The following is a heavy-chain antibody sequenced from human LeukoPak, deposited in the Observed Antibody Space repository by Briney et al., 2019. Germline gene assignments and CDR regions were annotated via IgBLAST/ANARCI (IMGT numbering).Heavy chain of an antibody. CDR2: ISDYNGNT. J-gene: IGHJ4*02. V-gene: IGHV1-18*01. CDR3: ASIPDGEWLYVDY. CDR1: GYTFSSYA. Sequence: ASVKVSCKASGYTFSSYAISWVRQAPGQGLEWMGWISDYNGNTNYAQKLQGRVTMTTDTSTSTAYMELRSLRSDDTAVYYCASIPDGEWLYVDYWGQGTLVTVSS. D-gene: IGHD3-3*01.